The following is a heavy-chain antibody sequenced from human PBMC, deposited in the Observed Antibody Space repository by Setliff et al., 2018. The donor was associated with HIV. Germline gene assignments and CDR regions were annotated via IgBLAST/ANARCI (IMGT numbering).Heavy chain of an antibody. CDR3: AHRRPSSWLNY. Sequence: SGPTLVNPTQTLTLSFTFSGFSLSTSGVGVGWIRQTPGKALEWLALTYWDDDKRYSPSLKSRLTITKDTSKNQVVLTMTNMDPVDAATYYCAHRRPSSWLNYWCQGTLVTVSS. D-gene: IGHD6-13*01. V-gene: IGHV2-5*02. CDR1: GFSLSTSGVG. CDR2: TYWDDDK. J-gene: IGHJ4*02.